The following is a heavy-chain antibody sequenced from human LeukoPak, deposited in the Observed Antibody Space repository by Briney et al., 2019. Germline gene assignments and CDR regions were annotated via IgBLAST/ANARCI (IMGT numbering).Heavy chain of an antibody. J-gene: IGHJ4*02. CDR1: GFSISDDS. Sequence: PGGSLRLSCAASGFSISDDSMTWVRQAPGKGLEWVSSISSSSSYIYYADSVKGRFTISRDNAKNSLYLQMNSLRAEDTAVYYCARVKSSIAVHFDYWGQGTLVTVSS. CDR2: ISSSSSYI. V-gene: IGHV3-21*01. CDR3: ARVKSSIAVHFDY. D-gene: IGHD6-6*01.